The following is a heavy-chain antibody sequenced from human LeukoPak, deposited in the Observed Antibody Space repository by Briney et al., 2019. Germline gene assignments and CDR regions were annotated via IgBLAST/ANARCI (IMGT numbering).Heavy chain of an antibody. V-gene: IGHV6-1*01. CDR3: ARDVGTSGWHTFDY. CDR1: GESVSSKNGA. Sequence: SQTLSLTCYISGESVSSKNGAWNWIRQSPSRGLEWLGRTYYRSKWYNDYAVSMKGRITISPDTSKNQFSLQLNSVTPDDTAVYYCARDVGTSGWHTFDYWGQGTLVTVSS. J-gene: IGHJ4*02. CDR2: TYYRSKWYN. D-gene: IGHD6-19*01.